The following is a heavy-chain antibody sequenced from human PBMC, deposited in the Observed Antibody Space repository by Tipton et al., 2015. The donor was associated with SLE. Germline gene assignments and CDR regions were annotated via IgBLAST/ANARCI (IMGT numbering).Heavy chain of an antibody. CDR2: ISYLGSA. Sequence: TLSLTCTVSGGSINDYYWSWIRQPPGKGLEWIEYISYLGSAIYNPSPPLKSRVTISVDTSKNQFSLNLSSVTAADTAVYYCARDEYRYDTTGYHLLGHFDYWGQGTLVTVSS. J-gene: IGHJ4*02. CDR1: GGSINDYY. CDR3: ARDEYRYDTTGYHLLGHFDY. V-gene: IGHV4-59*12. D-gene: IGHD3-22*01.